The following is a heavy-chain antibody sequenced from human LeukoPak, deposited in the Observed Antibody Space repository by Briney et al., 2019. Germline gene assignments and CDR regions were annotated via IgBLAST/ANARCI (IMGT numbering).Heavy chain of an antibody. V-gene: IGHV4-39*01. Sequence: SETLSLTCAVSGGSISSVSYYWGWIRQPPGKGLEWFGNIYNSGSTYYNPSLKSRVTISVDTSKNQFSLKLTSVTAADTAMYYCASSLYDTRGYYFDYWGQGTLVTVSS. J-gene: IGHJ4*02. D-gene: IGHD3-22*01. CDR1: GGSISSVSYY. CDR3: ASSLYDTRGYYFDY. CDR2: IYNSGST.